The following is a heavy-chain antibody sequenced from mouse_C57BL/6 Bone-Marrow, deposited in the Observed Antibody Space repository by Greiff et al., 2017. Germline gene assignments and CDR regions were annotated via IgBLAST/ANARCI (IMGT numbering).Heavy chain of an antibody. CDR2: IDPENGDT. Sequence: VQLQQSGAELVRPGASVKLSCTASGFNIKGDYMHWVKQRPERGLEWIGWIDPENGDTKYASKFQGKATITADTSSNTAYLQLSSLTSEDTAGYYCTIWGVDYWGQGTTLTVSS. J-gene: IGHJ2*01. CDR3: TIWGVDY. V-gene: IGHV14-4*01. CDR1: GFNIKGDY.